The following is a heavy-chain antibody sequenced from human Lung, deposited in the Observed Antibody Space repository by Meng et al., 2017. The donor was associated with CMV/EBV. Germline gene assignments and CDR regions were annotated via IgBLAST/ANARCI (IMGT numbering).Heavy chain of an antibody. CDR1: GYSFTSYW. CDR2: IYPGDSDT. CDR3: ARHGGSTIYYYYGMDV. J-gene: IGHJ6*02. V-gene: IGHV5-51*01. Sequence: XVSXXGSGYSFTSYWIGWVRQMPGKGLEWMGIIYPGDSDTRYSPSFQGQVIISADKSISTAYQQWSSLKASDTAMYYCARHGGSTIYYYYGMDVWGRRTXVTVAS. D-gene: IGHD2-15*01.